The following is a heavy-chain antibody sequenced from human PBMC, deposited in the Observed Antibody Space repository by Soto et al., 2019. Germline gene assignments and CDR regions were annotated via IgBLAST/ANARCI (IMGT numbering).Heavy chain of an antibody. V-gene: IGHV3-23*01. CDR1: GFTFSSYA. J-gene: IGHJ6*02. Sequence: GGSLRLSCAASGFTFSSYAMSWVRQAPGKGLEWVSAISGSGGSTYYADSVKGRFTISRDNSKNTLYLQMNSLRAEDTAVYYCAKASYSSSRPYYGMDVWGQGTTVTVSS. CDR3: AKASYSSSRPYYGMDV. CDR2: ISGSGGST. D-gene: IGHD6-6*01.